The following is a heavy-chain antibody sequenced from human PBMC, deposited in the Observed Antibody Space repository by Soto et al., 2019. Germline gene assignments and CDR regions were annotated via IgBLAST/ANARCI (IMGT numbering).Heavy chain of an antibody. CDR1: EVYVISYT. CDR3: ARDGMTTGDT. V-gene: IGHV4-4*07. Sequence: SVPLSHSCSVAEVYVISYTGSWVRQPANKGLEWIGRVFSSVSATYNPSLKSRVSISMDTPENRISLKLDSVTAADAGVYFCARDGMTTGDTWGPGTLVTVSS. D-gene: IGHD2-21*02. CDR2: VFSSVSA. J-gene: IGHJ4*02.